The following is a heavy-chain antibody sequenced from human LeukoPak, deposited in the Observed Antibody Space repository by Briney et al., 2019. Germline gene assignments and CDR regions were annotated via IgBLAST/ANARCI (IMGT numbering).Heavy chain of an antibody. CDR2: ISSSGSTI. CDR1: GFTFSDYY. Sequence: GGSLRLSCAASGFTFSDYYMSWIRQAPGKGLEWVSYISSSGSTIYYADSVKGRFTISRDNAKNSLYLQMNSLRAEDTAVYYCAREDSLIRYSYYYYMDVWGKGTTVTVS. V-gene: IGHV3-11*04. J-gene: IGHJ6*03. CDR3: AREDSLIRYSYYYYMDV. D-gene: IGHD2-21*01.